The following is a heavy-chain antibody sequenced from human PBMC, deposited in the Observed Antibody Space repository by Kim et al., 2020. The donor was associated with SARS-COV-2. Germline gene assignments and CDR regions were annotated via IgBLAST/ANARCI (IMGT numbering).Heavy chain of an antibody. CDR3: ARQDYYGSGSYYYDY. D-gene: IGHD3-10*01. CDR2: IYYSGST. V-gene: IGHV4-39*01. J-gene: IGHJ4*02. CDR1: GGSISSSSYY. Sequence: SETLSLTCTVSGGSISSSSYYWGWIRQPPGKGLEWIGSIYYSGSTYYNPSLKSRVTISVDTSKNQFSLKLSSVTAADTAVYYCARQDYYGSGSYYYDYWGQGTLGTVSS.